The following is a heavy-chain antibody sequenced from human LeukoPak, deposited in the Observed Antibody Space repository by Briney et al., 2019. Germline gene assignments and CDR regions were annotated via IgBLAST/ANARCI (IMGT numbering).Heavy chain of an antibody. D-gene: IGHD3-10*01. CDR1: GFTFDDYA. J-gene: IGHJ4*02. V-gene: IGHV3-9*01. CDR3: AKATNLWFGELGFDY. Sequence: SLRLSCAASGFTFDDYAMHWVRQAPGKGLEWVSGISWNSGSIGYADSVKGRFTISRDNAKNSLYLQMNSLRAEDTALYYCAKATNLWFGELGFDYWGQGTLVTVSS. CDR2: ISWNSGSI.